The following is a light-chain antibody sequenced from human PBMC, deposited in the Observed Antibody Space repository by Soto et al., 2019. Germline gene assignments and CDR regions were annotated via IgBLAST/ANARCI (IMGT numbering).Light chain of an antibody. CDR1: SSDVGNYNY. V-gene: IGLV2-14*01. CDR2: LFS. J-gene: IGLJ1*01. Sequence: QSVLTQPASVSGSPGQSITISCTGTSSDVGNYNYVSWYQQSPGRVPKLLIYLFSNRPSGVSNRFSGSNSGNTASLTISGLQAEDEADYFCTSTQPGSLYVLGTGTKGTVL. CDR3: TSTQPGSLYV.